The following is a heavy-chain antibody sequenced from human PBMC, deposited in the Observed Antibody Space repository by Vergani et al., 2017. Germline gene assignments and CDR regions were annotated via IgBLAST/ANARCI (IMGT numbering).Heavy chain of an antibody. CDR2: IYHSGST. J-gene: IGHJ4*02. D-gene: IGHD4-17*01. V-gene: IGHV4-30-2*01. Sequence: QLQLQESGSGLVKPSQTLSLTCAVSGGSISSGGYSWSWLRQPPGKGLEWIGYIYHSGSTYYNPSLKGLVTISVDRTKNQFSLKLSSVTAADTAVYYCARGKLTTVNKPFDYWGQGTLVTVSS. CDR1: GGSISSGGYS. CDR3: ARGKLTTVNKPFDY.